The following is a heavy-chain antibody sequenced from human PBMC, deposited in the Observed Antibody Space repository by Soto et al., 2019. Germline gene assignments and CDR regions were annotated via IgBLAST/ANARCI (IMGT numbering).Heavy chain of an antibody. CDR2: IIPIFGTA. D-gene: IGHD6-6*01. CDR3: GRWDSSSCVFDP. CDR1: GGTFSSYA. J-gene: IGHJ5*02. Sequence: QVQLVQSGAEVKKPGSSVKVSCKASGGTFSSYAISWVRQSPGQGLEWMGGIIPIFGTANYAQKFQGRVTMTADESTSTAYMELSSLRSEDTAVYYCGRWDSSSCVFDPWGQGTLVTVSS. V-gene: IGHV1-69*01.